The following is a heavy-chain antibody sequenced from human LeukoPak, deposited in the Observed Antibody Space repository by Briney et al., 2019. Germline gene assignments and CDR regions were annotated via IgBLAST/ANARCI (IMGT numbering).Heavy chain of an antibody. CDR1: GYSFTGYY. J-gene: IGHJ4*02. V-gene: IGHV1-2*02. Sequence: ASVKVSCKASGYSFTGYYMHWVRQAPGQGLEWMGWINPNGGDTKYAQKFQGRVTMTRDTSISTAYMDLSRLRSDDTAVYYCASGPAYNWNDDYFDYWGQGTLVTVSS. D-gene: IGHD1-20*01. CDR3: ASGPAYNWNDDYFDY. CDR2: INPNGGDT.